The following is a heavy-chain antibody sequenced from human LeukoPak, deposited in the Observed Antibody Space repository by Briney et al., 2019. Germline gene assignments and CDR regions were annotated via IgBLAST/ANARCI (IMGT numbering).Heavy chain of an antibody. CDR1: GGSISSGDYY. CDR3: AREDCSSTSCYIGRDEGGLYFDY. Sequence: SGTLSLTCTVSGGSISSGDYYWRWIRQPPGKGLEWIGYNYYSGSTNYNPSLKSRVTISVDTSKNQFSLKLSSVTAADMAVYYCAREDCSSTSCYIGRDEGGLYFDYWGQGTLVTVSS. J-gene: IGHJ4*02. V-gene: IGHV4-30-4*08. D-gene: IGHD2-2*02. CDR2: NYYSGST.